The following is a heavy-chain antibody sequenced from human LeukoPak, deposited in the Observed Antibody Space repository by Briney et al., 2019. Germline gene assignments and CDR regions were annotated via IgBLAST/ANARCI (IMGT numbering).Heavy chain of an antibody. J-gene: IGHJ4*02. CDR1: GYTLTELS. CDR3: ATLGYCSGGSCYLYYFDY. Sequence: ASVKVSCKVSGYTLTELSMHWVRQAPGKGLEWMGGFDPEDGETIYAQKFQGRVTMTEDTSTDTVYMELSSLRSEDTAVYYCATLGYCSGGSCYLYYFDYWGQGTLVTVSS. V-gene: IGHV1-24*01. CDR2: FDPEDGET. D-gene: IGHD2-15*01.